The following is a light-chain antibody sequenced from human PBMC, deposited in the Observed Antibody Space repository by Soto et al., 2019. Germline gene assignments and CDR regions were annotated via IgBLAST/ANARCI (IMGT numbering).Light chain of an antibody. CDR1: QTISIW. Sequence: DIQMTQSPSTLSASVGDRVTITCRARQTISIWLAWYQQKPGKAPKLLIYDASILESGVPSRFSGSGSGTEFTLTISSLQPDDFATYYCQQYKSYRTFGQGTKVDI. V-gene: IGKV1-5*01. CDR3: QQYKSYRT. CDR2: DAS. J-gene: IGKJ1*01.